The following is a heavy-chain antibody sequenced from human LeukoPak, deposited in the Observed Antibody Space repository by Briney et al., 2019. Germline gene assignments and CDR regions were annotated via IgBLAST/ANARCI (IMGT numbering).Heavy chain of an antibody. J-gene: IGHJ4*02. Sequence: PSETLSLTCTVSGGSISSSSYYWGWIRQPPGEGLEWIGSIYYSGSTYYNPSLKSRVTISVDTSKNQFSLKLSSVTAADTAVYYCARSGEWGSLDYWGQGTLVTVSS. V-gene: IGHV4-39*07. CDR1: GGSISSSSYY. D-gene: IGHD3-10*01. CDR3: ARSGEWGSLDY. CDR2: IYYSGST.